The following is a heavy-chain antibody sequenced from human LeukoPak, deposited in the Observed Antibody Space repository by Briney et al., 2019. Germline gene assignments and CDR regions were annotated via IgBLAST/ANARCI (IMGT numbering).Heavy chain of an antibody. V-gene: IGHV3-35*01. Sequence: GGSLRLSCAASRFTVSNTWMSWVGQAPGKGLEWVSGVSWNGSRTHYADSVKGRFIISRDNSRNTLYLQTNSLRAEDTDGRPVEVGSYSFTYSDYCCQGTLVTVSS. CDR1: RFTVSNTW. CDR3: EVGSYSFTYSDY. CDR2: VSWNGSRT. D-gene: IGHD1-26*01. J-gene: IGHJ4*02.